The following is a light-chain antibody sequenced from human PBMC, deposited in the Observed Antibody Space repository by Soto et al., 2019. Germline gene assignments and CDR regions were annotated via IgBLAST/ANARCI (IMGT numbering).Light chain of an antibody. V-gene: IGKV3-15*01. CDR3: QQYNNWPLWT. J-gene: IGKJ1*01. CDR2: GAS. CDR1: QSVSSN. Sequence: EIVMTQSPATLSVSPGERATLSCRASQSVSSNLAWYQQKPGQAPRLLIYGASTGATGIPARFSGSGSGTEFTLTISSRQSEDFAVYYCQQYNNWPLWTFGQGTKVEIK.